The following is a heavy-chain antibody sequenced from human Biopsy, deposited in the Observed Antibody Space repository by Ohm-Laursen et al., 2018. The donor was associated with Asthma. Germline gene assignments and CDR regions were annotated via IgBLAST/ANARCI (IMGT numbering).Heavy chain of an antibody. CDR3: ARAVDYSHYYGIDV. CDR2: ISVYNGNT. Sequence: ASVKASCKASGYTFNSAGITWVRQAPGQGLEWMGWISVYNGNTKVAQKPQDRVTMITDTSTSTAYMELRSLRSDDTAVYFCARAVDYSHYYGIDVWGQGTTVTVS. CDR1: GYTFNSAG. D-gene: IGHD3-10*01. V-gene: IGHV1-18*01. J-gene: IGHJ6*02.